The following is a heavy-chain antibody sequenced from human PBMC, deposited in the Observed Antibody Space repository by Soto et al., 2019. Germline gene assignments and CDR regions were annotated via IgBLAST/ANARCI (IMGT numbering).Heavy chain of an antibody. CDR3: ARDLWRRSGGSRDAFDI. D-gene: IGHD2-15*01. CDR2: ISSSSSTI. V-gene: IGHV3-48*01. CDR1: GFTFSSYS. J-gene: IGHJ3*02. Sequence: EVQLVESGGGLVQPGGSLRLSCAASGFTFSSYSMNWVRQAPGKGLEWVSYISSSSSTIYYADSVKGRFTISRDNAKNSLYLQMTSLRAEDTAVYYCARDLWRRSGGSRDAFDIWGQGTMVTVSS.